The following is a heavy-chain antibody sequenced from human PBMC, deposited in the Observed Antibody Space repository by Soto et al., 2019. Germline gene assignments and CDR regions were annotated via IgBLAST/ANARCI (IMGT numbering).Heavy chain of an antibody. J-gene: IGHJ6*02. CDR3: ASALTGYYVLDV. D-gene: IGHD6-13*01. CDR2: INSDGTTI. Sequence: EVQLVESGGGLVQPGGSLRLSCAASGLTFTSYWMHWVRQAPGKGLVWVSRINSDGTTINYADFVKGRFTIPRDNAKHTLYLQLNSLRADDTAAYCCASALTGYYVLDVWCQGNTVTASS. V-gene: IGHV3-74*01. CDR1: GLTFTSYW.